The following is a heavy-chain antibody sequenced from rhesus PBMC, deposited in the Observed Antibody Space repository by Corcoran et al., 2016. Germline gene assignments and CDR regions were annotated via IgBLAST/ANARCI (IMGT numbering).Heavy chain of an antibody. Sequence: EVQLVESGGGLAKPGGSLRLSCAASGFTFSSYGMNWVRQTPGKGLEWISAINSGGGTTYYADSVKGRFTISRDNSKNTLSLQMNSLRAEDTAVYYCAKDLATVADTGDYWGQGVLVTVSS. CDR1: GFTFSSYG. J-gene: IGHJ4*01. CDR2: INSGGGTT. D-gene: IGHD4-29*01. CDR3: AKDLATVADTGDY. V-gene: IGHV3S42*01.